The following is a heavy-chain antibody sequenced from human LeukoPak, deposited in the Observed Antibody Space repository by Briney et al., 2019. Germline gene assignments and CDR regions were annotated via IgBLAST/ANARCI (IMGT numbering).Heavy chain of an antibody. CDR2: IYSGGSA. Sequence: GGSLRLSCAASGFTVSSNYMSWVRQAPGKGLEWVSVIYSGGSAYYADSVKGRFTISRDNSKNTLYLQMNSLRAEDTAVYHCARDTVTTFRFRDYQHYGMDVWGQGTTVTVSS. V-gene: IGHV3-53*01. CDR1: GFTVSSNY. CDR3: ARDTVTTFRFRDYQHYGMDV. D-gene: IGHD4-17*01. J-gene: IGHJ6*02.